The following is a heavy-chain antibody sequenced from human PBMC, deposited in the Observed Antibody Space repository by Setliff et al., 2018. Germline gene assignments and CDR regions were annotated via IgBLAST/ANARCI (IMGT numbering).Heavy chain of an antibody. D-gene: IGHD4-17*01. V-gene: IGHV1-3*01. CDR1: GYIFTYYA. J-gene: IGHJ4*02. Sequence: VASVKVSCKASGYIFTYYAIHWVRQAPGQRLEWMGWINAGNGNTKYSQKFQGRVTITRDTSASTAYMELSSLRSEDTAVYYCARAGAVMTTHFDYWGQGTLVTVSS. CDR2: INAGNGNT. CDR3: ARAGAVMTTHFDY.